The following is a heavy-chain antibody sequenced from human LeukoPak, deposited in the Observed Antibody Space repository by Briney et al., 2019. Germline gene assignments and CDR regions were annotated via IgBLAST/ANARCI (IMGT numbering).Heavy chain of an antibody. J-gene: IGHJ4*02. D-gene: IGHD3-10*01. CDR2: FDPEDGET. CDR3: ATRVRGVIISKFDY. CDR1: VYTLPELS. Sequence: ASVTVSCKVSVYTLPELSMHWVRQAPGKGLEWMGGFDPEDGETLYAQKFQGRVTMTEETSTDTAYMELSSLRSEDTAVYYCATRVRGVIISKFDYWGQGTLVTVS. V-gene: IGHV1-24*01.